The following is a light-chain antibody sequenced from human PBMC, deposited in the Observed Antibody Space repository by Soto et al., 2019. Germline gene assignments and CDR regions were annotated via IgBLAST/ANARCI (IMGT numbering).Light chain of an antibody. CDR1: SSDVGGYNY. J-gene: IGLJ1*01. Sequence: QSVLTQPPSASASPGQSVTISCTGTSSDVGGYNYVSWFQQHPGKAPKLIIHEVNQRPSGVPDRFSGSKSGNTASLTVSGLQAEDEGTYYCSSYGGYNNVVFGTGTKVTVL. V-gene: IGLV2-8*01. CDR3: SSYGGYNNVV. CDR2: EVN.